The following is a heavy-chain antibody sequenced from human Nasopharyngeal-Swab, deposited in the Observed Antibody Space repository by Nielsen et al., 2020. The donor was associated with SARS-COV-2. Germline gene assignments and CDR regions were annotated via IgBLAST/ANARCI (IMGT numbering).Heavy chain of an antibody. CDR2: ISASGGST. CDR1: GFTFNIYA. D-gene: IGHD3-10*01. CDR3: AKDDVVRGDAFDF. J-gene: IGHJ3*01. Sequence: GGSLRLSCAASGFTFNIYAMAWVRRAPGRGLEWVSAISASGGSTYYRNSVKGRFSISRDNSKNTLFLQMNSLTADDTALYYCAKDDVVRGDAFDFWGQGTMVTVSS. V-gene: IGHV3-23*01.